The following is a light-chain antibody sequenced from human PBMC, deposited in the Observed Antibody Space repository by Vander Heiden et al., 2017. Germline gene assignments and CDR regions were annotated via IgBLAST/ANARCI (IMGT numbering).Light chain of an antibody. Sequence: EIVMTQSPASLSVSPGERPTLSCRASQSFSNNLAWYQQKPGQAPRLLIYGASTRATGIPARFSGSGSGTEFTLTISSLQSEDFAVYYCQQYNNWPATFGQGTKLEIK. CDR3: QQYNNWPAT. V-gene: IGKV3-15*01. CDR1: QSFSNN. CDR2: GAS. J-gene: IGKJ2*01.